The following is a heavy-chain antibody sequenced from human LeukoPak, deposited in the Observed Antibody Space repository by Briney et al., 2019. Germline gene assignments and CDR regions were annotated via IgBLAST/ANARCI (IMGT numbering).Heavy chain of an antibody. CDR2: IYHSGST. CDR3: ARHYDFWSGYNY. V-gene: IGHV4-30-2*01. J-gene: IGHJ4*02. D-gene: IGHD3-3*01. Sequence: SETLSLTCAVSGVSISSGGYSWSWIRQPPGKGLEWIGYIYHSGSTYYNPSLKSRVTISVDRSKNQFSLMLRSVTTADTAVYYCARHYDFWSGYNYWGQGTLVTVAS. CDR1: GVSISSGGYS.